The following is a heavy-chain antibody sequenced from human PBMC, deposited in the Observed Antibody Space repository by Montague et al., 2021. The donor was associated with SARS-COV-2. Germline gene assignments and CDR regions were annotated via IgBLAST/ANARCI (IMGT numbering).Heavy chain of an antibody. V-gene: IGHV3-9*01. J-gene: IGHJ4*02. CDR3: AKVPSHGELYYFDC. CDR1: GFTFDDYA. D-gene: IGHD1-7*01. Sequence: SLRLSCAASGFTFDDYALHWVRQAPGKGLEWVSGISWNSGNLGYSYSXXVLFTISRDNAKNSLYLQMNSLRPEDTALYYCAKVPSHGELYYFDCWGQGTLVTVSS. CDR2: ISWNSGNL.